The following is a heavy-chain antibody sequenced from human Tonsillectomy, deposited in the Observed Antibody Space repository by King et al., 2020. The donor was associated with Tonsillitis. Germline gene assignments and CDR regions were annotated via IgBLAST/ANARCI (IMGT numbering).Heavy chain of an antibody. Sequence: QLQESGPGLVKSSETLSLTCTVSGGSIITSSYYWGWIRPTPGKGLGCIGSIDYSWTTYYNPSLKSRDTISVDTPKNQFSLNLPSLTAADRAVFYCARRTGLLSFDYWGQGTLVTVSS. CDR2: IDYSWTT. CDR1: GGSIITSSYY. D-gene: IGHD1-26*01. J-gene: IGHJ4*02. CDR3: ARRTGLLSFDY. V-gene: IGHV4-39*01.